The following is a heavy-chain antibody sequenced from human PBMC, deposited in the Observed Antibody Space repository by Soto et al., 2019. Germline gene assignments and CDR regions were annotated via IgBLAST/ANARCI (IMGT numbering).Heavy chain of an antibody. CDR3: ASLYLEYCNSASCSAPYDY. D-gene: IGHD2-2*01. Sequence: GGSLRLSCAASGFTFSTYWMSWVRQAPGKGLEWVANIKQDGSEKYYVDSVKGRFTISRDNTKKSLYLQMNSLRAEDTAVYYCASLYLEYCNSASCSAPYDYWGQGTLVTVSS. V-gene: IGHV3-7*05. CDR2: IKQDGSEK. J-gene: IGHJ4*02. CDR1: GFTFSTYW.